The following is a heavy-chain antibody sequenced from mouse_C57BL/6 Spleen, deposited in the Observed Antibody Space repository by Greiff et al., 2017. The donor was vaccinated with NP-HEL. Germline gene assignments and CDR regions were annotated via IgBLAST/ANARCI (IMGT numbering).Heavy chain of an antibody. CDR3: ARGAGDEGFAY. V-gene: IGHV5-4*03. CDR2: ISDGGSYT. Sequence: EVKLMESGGGLVKPGGSLKLSCAASGFTFSSYAMSWVRQTPEKRLEWVATISDGGSYTYYPDNVKGRFTISRDKAKNNLYLQMSQLKSEDTAMYYCARGAGDEGFAYWGQGTLVTVSA. J-gene: IGHJ3*01. D-gene: IGHD3-3*01. CDR1: GFTFSSYA.